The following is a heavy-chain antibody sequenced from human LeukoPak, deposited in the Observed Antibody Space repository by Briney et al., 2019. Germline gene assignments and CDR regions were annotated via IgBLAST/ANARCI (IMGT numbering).Heavy chain of an antibody. Sequence: GGSLRLSCAASGFTFDDYAMRWVRQAPGKGLEWVSGISWNSGSIGYADSVKGRFTISRDNAKNSLYLQMNSLRAEDTALYYCAKDPYGDYTDGTFDYWGQGTLVTVSS. J-gene: IGHJ4*02. CDR3: AKDPYGDYTDGTFDY. CDR1: GFTFDDYA. D-gene: IGHD4-17*01. V-gene: IGHV3-9*01. CDR2: ISWNSGSI.